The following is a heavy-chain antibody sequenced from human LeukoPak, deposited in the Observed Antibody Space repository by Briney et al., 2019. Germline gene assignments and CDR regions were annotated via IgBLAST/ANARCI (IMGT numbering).Heavy chain of an antibody. D-gene: IGHD3-10*01. CDR3: TRILSSPYYYGSGTGIDY. CDR1: GFTFNNYG. CDR2: IRYDGSHK. Sequence: GGSLRLSCAASGFTFNNYGMYWVRQAPGKGLEWVAFIRYDGSHKYYADSVKGRFTISRDNSKNTLYLQMNSLRAEDTAVYYCTRILSSPYYYGSGTGIDYWGQGTLVTVSS. J-gene: IGHJ4*02. V-gene: IGHV3-30*02.